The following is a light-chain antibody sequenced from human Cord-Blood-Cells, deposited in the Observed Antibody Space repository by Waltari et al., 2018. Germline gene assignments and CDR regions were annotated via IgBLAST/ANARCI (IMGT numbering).Light chain of an antibody. CDR3: QAWDSSTWV. CDR2: QDS. J-gene: IGLJ3*02. V-gene: IGLV3-1*01. Sequence: SYELTQPPSVSVSPGQTVSITCPGDKLGDKYACWYQQKPGQSPVLVIYQDSKRPSGIPERFSGSNSGNTATLTISGTQAMDEADYYCQAWDSSTWVFGGGTKLTVL. CDR1: KLGDKY.